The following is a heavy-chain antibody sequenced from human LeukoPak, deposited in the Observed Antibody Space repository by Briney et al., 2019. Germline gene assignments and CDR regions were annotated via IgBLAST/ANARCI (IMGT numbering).Heavy chain of an antibody. V-gene: IGHV4-34*01. CDR3: ASEDDSSGSYVEH. CDR2: INHSGST. Sequence: PSETLSLTCAVYGESFSGYYWSWIRQPPGKGLEWIGEINHSGSTKYNPSLKSRVTISVDTSKNRFSLNLSSVTAADTAVYYCASEDDSSGSYVEHWGQGTLVTVSS. CDR1: GESFSGYY. D-gene: IGHD3-22*01. J-gene: IGHJ4*02.